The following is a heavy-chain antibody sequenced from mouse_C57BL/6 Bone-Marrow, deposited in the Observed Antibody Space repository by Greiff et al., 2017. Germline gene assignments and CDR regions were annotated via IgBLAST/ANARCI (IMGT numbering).Heavy chain of an antibody. Sequence: QVQLQQPGAELVRPGASVTLSCKASGYTFTDYEMHWVKQTPVHGLEWIGAIDPETGGPAYNQKFKGKAILTADKSSSTAFMELRSLTSEDSAVYYCTKRRNGGYYAMDYWGQGTSVTVS. V-gene: IGHV1-15*01. CDR1: GYTFTDYE. CDR3: TKRRNGGYYAMDY. CDR2: IDPETGGP. J-gene: IGHJ4*01.